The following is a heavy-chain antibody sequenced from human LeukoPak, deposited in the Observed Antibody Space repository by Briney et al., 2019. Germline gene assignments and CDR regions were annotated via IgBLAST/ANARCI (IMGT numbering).Heavy chain of an antibody. J-gene: IGHJ4*02. Sequence: SGGSLRLSCAASGFTFSSYGMHWVRQAPGKGLEWVAVIWYDGSNKYYADSEKGRFTISRDNSKNTLYLQMNSLRAEDTAVYYCARGQGSSGYYYTFDYWGQGTLVTVSS. CDR3: ARGQGSSGYYYTFDY. CDR2: IWYDGSNK. V-gene: IGHV3-33*01. CDR1: GFTFSSYG. D-gene: IGHD3-22*01.